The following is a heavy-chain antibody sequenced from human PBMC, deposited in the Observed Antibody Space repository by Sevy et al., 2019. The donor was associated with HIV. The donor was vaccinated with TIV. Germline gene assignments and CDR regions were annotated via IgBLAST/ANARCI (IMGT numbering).Heavy chain of an antibody. CDR2: ISAYNGNT. V-gene: IGHV1-18*01. CDR1: GYTFTSYG. J-gene: IGHJ4*02. CDR3: ARDERYYYDSSGHDY. D-gene: IGHD3-22*01. Sequence: ASVKVSCKASGYTFTSYGISWVRQAPGQGLEWMGGISAYNGNTNYAQKLQGRVTMTTDTSTSTAYMELRSLRSDDTAVYYCARDERYYYDSSGHDYWGQGTLVTVSS.